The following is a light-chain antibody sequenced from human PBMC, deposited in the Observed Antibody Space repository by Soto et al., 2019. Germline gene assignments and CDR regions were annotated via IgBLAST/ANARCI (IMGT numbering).Light chain of an antibody. Sequence: IQLTQSPSSLSASVGDRVTITCRASQGISSYLAWYQQKPGKAPKLLIYAASTLQSGVPSRSSGSGSGTDFTLTISSLQPEAFATYYCQQLNSYPRTFGQGTKVEIK. V-gene: IGKV1-9*01. J-gene: IGKJ1*01. CDR1: QGISSY. CDR2: AAS. CDR3: QQLNSYPRT.